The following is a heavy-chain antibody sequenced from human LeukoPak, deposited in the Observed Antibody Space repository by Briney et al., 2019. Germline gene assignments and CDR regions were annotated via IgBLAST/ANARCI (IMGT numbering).Heavy chain of an antibody. Sequence: SETLSLTCAVYGGSFSGYYWSWIRQPPGKGLEWIGEVNHSGSTNCNPSLKSRVTMSVDTSKNQFSLKLSSVTAADMAVYYCARHLSRTTGAFDIWGQGTMVTVSS. D-gene: IGHD1-7*01. J-gene: IGHJ3*02. CDR2: VNHSGST. CDR1: GGSFSGYY. CDR3: ARHLSRTTGAFDI. V-gene: IGHV4-34*01.